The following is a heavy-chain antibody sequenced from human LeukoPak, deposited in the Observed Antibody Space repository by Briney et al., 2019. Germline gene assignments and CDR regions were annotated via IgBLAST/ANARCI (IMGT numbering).Heavy chain of an antibody. Sequence: SETLSLTCAVSGYSISSGYYWGWIRPPPGKGLEWIGSIYHSGSTYYNPSLKSRVTISVDTSKNQFCLKLSSVTAADTAVYYCATSTLYNIDYWGQGTPVTVSS. CDR3: ATSTLYNIDY. V-gene: IGHV4-38-2*01. CDR1: GYSISSGYY. CDR2: IYHSGST. D-gene: IGHD5-24*01. J-gene: IGHJ4*02.